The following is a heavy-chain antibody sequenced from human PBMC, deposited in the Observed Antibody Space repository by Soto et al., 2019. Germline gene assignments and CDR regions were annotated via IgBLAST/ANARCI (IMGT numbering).Heavy chain of an antibody. CDR1: GGTFSSYA. V-gene: IGHV1-69*01. J-gene: IGHJ2*01. CDR3: ARDRPDSSSHIAPYWYFDL. Sequence: QVQLVQSGAEVKKPGSSVKVSCKASGGTFSSYAISWVRQAPGQGLEWMGGIIPIFGTANYAQKFQGRVTITADESTSPAYMELSSLRSEDTAVYYCARDRPDSSSHIAPYWYFDLWGRGTLVTVSS. CDR2: IIPIFGTA. D-gene: IGHD6-13*01.